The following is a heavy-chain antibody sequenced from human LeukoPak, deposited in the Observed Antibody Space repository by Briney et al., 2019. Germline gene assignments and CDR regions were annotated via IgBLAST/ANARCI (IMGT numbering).Heavy chain of an antibody. D-gene: IGHD4-17*01. CDR3: ARQEVTTYY. CDR1: GGSISSSSYY. J-gene: IGHJ4*02. Sequence: SETLSLTCTVSGGSISSSSYYWGWIRQPPGKGLEWIGEINHSGSTNYNPSLKSRVTISVDTSKNQFSLKLSSVTAADTAVYYCARQEVTTYYWGQGTLVTVSS. CDR2: INHSGST. V-gene: IGHV4-39*01.